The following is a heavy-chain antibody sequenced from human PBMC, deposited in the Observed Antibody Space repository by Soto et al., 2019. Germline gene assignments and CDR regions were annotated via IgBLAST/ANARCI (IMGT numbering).Heavy chain of an antibody. V-gene: IGHV4-59*01. J-gene: IGHJ3*02. CDR1: GGSISSYY. CDR2: IYYSGST. CDR3: ARTRQQLGRDAFDI. D-gene: IGHD6-13*01. Sequence: QVQLQESGPGLVKPSETLSLTCTVSGGSISSYYWSWIRQPPGKGLEWIGYIYYSGSTNYNPSLKSRVTISVDMSKNQFSLKLSSVTAADTAVYYCARTRQQLGRDAFDIWGQGTMVTVSS.